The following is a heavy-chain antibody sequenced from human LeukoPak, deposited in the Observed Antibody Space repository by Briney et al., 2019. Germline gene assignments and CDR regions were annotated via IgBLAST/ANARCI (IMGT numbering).Heavy chain of an antibody. D-gene: IGHD3-3*01. J-gene: IGHJ4*02. V-gene: IGHV3-7*01. CDR2: IKQDGNEK. CDR1: GFTFSSYW. Sequence: PGGSLRLSCAASGFTFSSYWMSWVRQAPGKGLEWVANIKQDGNEKYYVDSVKGRFTISRDNAKNSLYLQMNSLRAEDTAVYYCARGNYDFWSGYYIHYWGQGTLVTVSS. CDR3: ARGNYDFWSGYYIHY.